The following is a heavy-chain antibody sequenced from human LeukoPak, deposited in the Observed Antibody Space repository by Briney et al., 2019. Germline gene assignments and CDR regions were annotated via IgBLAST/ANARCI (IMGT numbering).Heavy chain of an antibody. CDR3: ARDFADIVLMVYGGAFDI. D-gene: IGHD2-8*01. CDR2: ISAYNGNT. V-gene: IGHV1-18*01. CDR1: GYTFTSYG. J-gene: IGHJ3*02. Sequence: ASVKVSCKASGYTFTSYGISRVRQAPGQGLEWMGWISAYNGNTNYAQKLQGRVTMTTDTSTSTAYMELRSLRSDDTAVYYCARDFADIVLMVYGGAFDIWGQGTMVTVSS.